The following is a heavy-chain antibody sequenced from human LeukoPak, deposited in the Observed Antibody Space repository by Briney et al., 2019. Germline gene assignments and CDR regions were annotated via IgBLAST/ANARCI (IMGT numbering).Heavy chain of an antibody. J-gene: IGHJ4*02. CDR1: GYTFIDYY. V-gene: IGHV1-2*02. CDR2: INPNSGAT. D-gene: IGHD6-6*01. CDR3: ARDLNPYSSSSQFDY. Sequence: ASVKVSCKTSGYTFIDYYVHWVRQAPGQGLEWMGWINPNSGATNYAQKFQGRVTMTRDTSISTAYMELSRLKSDDTAVYYCARDLNPYSSSSQFDYWGQGTLVTVSS.